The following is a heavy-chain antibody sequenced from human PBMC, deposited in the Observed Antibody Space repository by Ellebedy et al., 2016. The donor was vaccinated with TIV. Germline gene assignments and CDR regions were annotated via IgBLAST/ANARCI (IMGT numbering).Heavy chain of an antibody. CDR3: ARPPYSSWSNDAFDI. V-gene: IGHV5-51*01. D-gene: IGHD6-13*01. J-gene: IGHJ3*02. CDR1: GYSFTSYW. CDR2: IYPGDSDT. Sequence: GGSLRLSXKGSGYSFTSYWIGWVRQMPGKGLEWMGIIYPGDSDTRYSPSFQGQVTISADKSISTAYLQWSSLKASDTAMYYCARPPYSSWSNDAFDIWGQGTMVTVSS.